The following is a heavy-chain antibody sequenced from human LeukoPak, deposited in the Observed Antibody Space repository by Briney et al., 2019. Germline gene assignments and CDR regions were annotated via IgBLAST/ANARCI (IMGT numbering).Heavy chain of an antibody. J-gene: IGHJ4*02. CDR2: INHDGSNT. D-gene: IGHD3-10*01. V-gene: IGHV3-74*01. Sequence: PGGSLRLSCAASGCTISNYWLHWVRQDPAKELLWVSYINHDGSNTNYEDSLKGRFTISRDNAKNTLYLQVNTLSDEDTAVYYCARDWFPAIDYWGQGALVTVSS. CDR3: ARDWFPAIDY. CDR1: GCTISNYW.